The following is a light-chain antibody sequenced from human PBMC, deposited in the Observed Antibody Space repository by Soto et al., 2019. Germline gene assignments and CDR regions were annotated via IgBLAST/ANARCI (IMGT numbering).Light chain of an antibody. J-gene: IGLJ1*01. Sequence: QSVLTQPASVSGSPGQSITISCTGTSSDVGAYNYVSWYQHHPGKAPKLMIYEVSNRPSGVSNRFSGSKSGNTASLTISGLQAEDEADYYCNSYTTSNTFAVFGTGTKLTVL. CDR2: EVS. V-gene: IGLV2-14*01. CDR1: SSDVGAYNY. CDR3: NSYTTSNTFAV.